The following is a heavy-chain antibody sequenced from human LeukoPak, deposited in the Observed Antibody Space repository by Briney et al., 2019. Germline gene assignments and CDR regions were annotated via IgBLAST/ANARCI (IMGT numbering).Heavy chain of an antibody. D-gene: IGHD2-2*01. Sequence: PSETLSPTCSVSGGSLSSHYWSWIRQPPGKGLELIGHIHDTGSTFYNPFLRGRVTISLDTSNNQFSLKLTSMTAADTAVYYCARFSSGCSTSSCYLTYWGQGTLVTVS. J-gene: IGHJ4*02. V-gene: IGHV4-59*11. CDR1: GGSLSSHY. CDR3: ARFSSGCSTSSCYLTY. CDR2: IHDTGST.